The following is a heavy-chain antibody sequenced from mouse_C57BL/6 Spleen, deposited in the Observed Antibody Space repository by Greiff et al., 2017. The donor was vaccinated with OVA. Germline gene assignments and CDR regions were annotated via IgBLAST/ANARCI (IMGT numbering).Heavy chain of an antibody. D-gene: IGHD2-4*01. CDR3: ARPYYDYDPYYAMDY. CDR2: ISSGSSTI. CDR1: GFTFSDYG. J-gene: IGHJ4*01. V-gene: IGHV5-17*01. Sequence: DVMLVESGGGLVKPGGSLKLSCAASGFTFSDYGMHWVRQAPEKGLEWVAYISSGSSTIYYADTVKGRFTISRDNAKNTLFLQMTSLRSEDTAMYYCARPYYDYDPYYAMDYWGQGTSVTVSS.